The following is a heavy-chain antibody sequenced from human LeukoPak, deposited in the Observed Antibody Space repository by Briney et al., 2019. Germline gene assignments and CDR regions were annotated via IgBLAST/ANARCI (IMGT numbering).Heavy chain of an antibody. CDR1: GYTFTGYY. D-gene: IGHD6-19*01. CDR2: INPNSGGT. CDR3: ASVFSRSSGWYDSYYYKDV. V-gene: IGHV1-2*06. Sequence: GASVKVSCKASGYTFTGYYMHWVRQAPGQGLEWMGRINPNSGGTNYAQKFQGRVTMTRDTSISTAYMELSRLRSDDTAVYYCASVFSRSSGWYDSYYYKDVWGKGTTVTVSS. J-gene: IGHJ6*03.